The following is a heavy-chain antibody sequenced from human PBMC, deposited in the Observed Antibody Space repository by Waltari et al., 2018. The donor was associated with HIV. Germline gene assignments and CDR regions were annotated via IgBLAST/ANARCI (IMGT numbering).Heavy chain of an antibody. CDR1: GFTFSSYS. CDR2: MSSSSSTM. CDR3: AREGEMATDY. V-gene: IGHV3-48*01. J-gene: IGHJ4*02. Sequence: EVQLVESGGGLVQPGGSLRLSCAASGFTFSSYSMTWVRLAPGKGMGWGAYMSSSSSTMYDADSVKGLFTISRDKAKNSLYLQMNSLRAEDTAVYYCAREGEMATDYWGQGTLVTVAS. D-gene: IGHD5-12*01.